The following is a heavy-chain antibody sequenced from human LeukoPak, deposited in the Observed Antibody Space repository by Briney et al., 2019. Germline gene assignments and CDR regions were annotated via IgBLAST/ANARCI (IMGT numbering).Heavy chain of an antibody. Sequence: GGSLRLSCAASGFTFSSYWMSWVSQAPGKGLEWVANIKQDGSEKYYVDSVKGRFTISRDNAKNSLYLQMNSLRAEDTAVYYCARWGAGCSSTSCYGPQDYYYGMDVWGQGTTVTVSS. CDR1: GFTFSSYW. V-gene: IGHV3-7*01. CDR3: ARWGAGCSSTSCYGPQDYYYGMDV. D-gene: IGHD2-2*01. CDR2: IKQDGSEK. J-gene: IGHJ6*02.